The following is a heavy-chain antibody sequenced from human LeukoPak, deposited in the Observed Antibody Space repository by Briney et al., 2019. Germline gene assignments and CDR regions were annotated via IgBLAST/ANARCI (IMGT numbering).Heavy chain of an antibody. D-gene: IGHD3-10*01. Sequence: GASVKVSCKASGYTFTSYYMHWVRQAPGQGLEWMGIINPSGGSTSYAQKFQGRVTMTRDTSTSTVYMELSSLRSEDTAVYYCAREVSMVRGVIIIGWFDPWGQGTLVTVSS. V-gene: IGHV1-46*01. CDR2: INPSGGST. CDR1: GYTFTSYY. CDR3: AREVSMVRGVIIIGWFDP. J-gene: IGHJ5*02.